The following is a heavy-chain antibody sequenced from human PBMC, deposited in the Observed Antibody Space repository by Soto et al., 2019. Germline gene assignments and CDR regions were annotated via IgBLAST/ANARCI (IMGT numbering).Heavy chain of an antibody. CDR3: ARDLCSSTSCYAYYYYYMDV. J-gene: IGHJ6*03. CDR1: GGTFSSYT. Sequence: SVKVSCKASGGTFSSYTISWVRQAPGQGLEWMGRIIPILGIANYAQKFQGRVTITADKSTSTAYMELSSLRSEDTAVYYCARDLCSSTSCYAYYYYYMDVRGKGTTVTVSS. V-gene: IGHV1-69*04. CDR2: IIPILGIA. D-gene: IGHD2-2*01.